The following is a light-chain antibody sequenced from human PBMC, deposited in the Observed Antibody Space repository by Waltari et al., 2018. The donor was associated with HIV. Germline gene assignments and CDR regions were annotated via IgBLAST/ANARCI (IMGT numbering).Light chain of an antibody. V-gene: IGLV1-51*01. CDR1: SSNIVNNF. CDR2: ATD. Sequence: QSVLTQPPSVSASPGQKITSPCSGTSSNIVNNFVSWYQQFPGTAPKPLIHATDKRPSVMPERFSGSKSGTSATLGITGLQTGDEAVYYCGTWDSSLSAGVFGGGTKVTVL. J-gene: IGLJ3*02. CDR3: GTWDSSLSAGV.